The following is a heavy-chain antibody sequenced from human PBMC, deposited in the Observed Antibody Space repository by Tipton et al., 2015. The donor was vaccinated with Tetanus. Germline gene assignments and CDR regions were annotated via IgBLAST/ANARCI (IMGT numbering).Heavy chain of an antibody. CDR2: INHSGST. CDR3: ARGGSYSYGPRGFDL. V-gene: IGHV4-34*01. J-gene: IGHJ2*01. D-gene: IGHD5-18*01. Sequence: GLVKPSETLSLTCAVYGGSFSAYYWSWIRQSPGKGLEWIGEINHSGSTTYSPSFKSRVTISVDTPKNQFSLKLTSLTVADTAVYYCARGGSYSYGPRGFDLWCRGTLVTVSS. CDR1: GGSFSAYY.